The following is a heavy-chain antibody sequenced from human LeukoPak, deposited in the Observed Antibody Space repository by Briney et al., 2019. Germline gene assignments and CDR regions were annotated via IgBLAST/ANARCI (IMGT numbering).Heavy chain of an antibody. D-gene: IGHD2-15*01. J-gene: IGHJ1*01. CDR1: GFTFSSYS. CDR3: ARYCSGGSCQH. Sequence: GGSLRLSCAASGFTFSSYSMNWVRQAPGKGLDWVSSISSCSSYIYYADSVKGRFTIYRDNAQNSLYLQMNSLRAEDTAVYYCARYCSGGSCQHWGQGTLVTVPS. V-gene: IGHV3-21*01. CDR2: ISSCSSYI.